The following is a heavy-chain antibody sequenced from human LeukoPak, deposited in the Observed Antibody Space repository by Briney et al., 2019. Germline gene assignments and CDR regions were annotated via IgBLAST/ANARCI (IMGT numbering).Heavy chain of an antibody. CDR3: AGIPRVVVTAYFFVS. D-gene: IGHD2-21*02. Sequence: GGSLRLSCAASGFTFSSYCMHWVRQAPGKGLVWVSRINRDGSSTSYADSVKGRFTISRDNAKNTLYLQMNSMRAEDTAVYYCAGIPRVVVTAYFFVSWGQGTLVTVSS. CDR1: GFTFSSYC. V-gene: IGHV3-74*01. J-gene: IGHJ4*02. CDR2: INRDGSST.